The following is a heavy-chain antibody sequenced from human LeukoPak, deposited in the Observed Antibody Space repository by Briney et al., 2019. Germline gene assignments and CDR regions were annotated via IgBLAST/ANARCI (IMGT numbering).Heavy chain of an antibody. CDR1: GGSFSSYY. V-gene: IGHV4-59*08. CDR2: IYYSGST. Sequence: SETLSLTCAVYGGSFSSYYWSWIRQPPGKGLEWIGYIYYSGSTNYNPSLKSRVTISVDTSKNQFSLKLSSVTAADTAVYYCAGSASSDYVWGSYRYRDYYYGMDVWGQGTTVTVSS. D-gene: IGHD3-16*02. J-gene: IGHJ6*02. CDR3: AGSASSDYVWGSYRYRDYYYGMDV.